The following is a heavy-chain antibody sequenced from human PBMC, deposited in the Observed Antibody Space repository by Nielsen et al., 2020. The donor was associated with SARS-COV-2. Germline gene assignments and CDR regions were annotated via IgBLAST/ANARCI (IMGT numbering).Heavy chain of an antibody. CDR3: ARGSGSPSHYYYGLDV. V-gene: IGHV3-48*04. D-gene: IGHD3-10*01. J-gene: IGHJ6*02. CDR1: GFNFNTYS. CDR2: ISGGSATI. Sequence: GESLKISCVASGFNFNTYSMNWVRQDPGKGLERVSYISGGSATIYYADSVKGRFTISRDNARNSLFLQMSSLRLEDTAVYYCARGSGSPSHYYYGLDVWGQGTTVTVSS.